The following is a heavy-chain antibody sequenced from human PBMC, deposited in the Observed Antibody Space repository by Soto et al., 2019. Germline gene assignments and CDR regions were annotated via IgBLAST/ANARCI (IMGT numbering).Heavy chain of an antibody. CDR3: ARVGVDDFWSGYDL. V-gene: IGHV3-66*01. J-gene: IGHJ4*02. CDR1: GFTVSSNY. Sequence: GGSLRLSCAASGFTVSSNYMSWVRQAPGKGLEWVSVIYSGGSTYYADSVKGRFTISRDNSKNTLYLQMNSLRAEDTAVYYCARVGVDDFWSGYDLWGQGTLVTVSS. CDR2: IYSGGST. D-gene: IGHD3-3*01.